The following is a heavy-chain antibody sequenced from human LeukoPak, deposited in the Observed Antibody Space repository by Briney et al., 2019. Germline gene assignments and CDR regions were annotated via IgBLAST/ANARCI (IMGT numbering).Heavy chain of an antibody. D-gene: IGHD3-3*01. J-gene: IGHJ4*02. CDR2: IYTSGST. CDR3: AREVLVWSGYYTGFDY. Sequence: PSETLSLTCTVSGGSISSSSYYWGWIRQPPGKGLEWIGRIYTSGSTNYNPSLKSRVTMSVDTSKNQFSLKLSSVTAADTAVYYCAREVLVWSGYYTGFDYWGQGTLVTVSS. V-gene: IGHV4-39*07. CDR1: GGSISSSSYY.